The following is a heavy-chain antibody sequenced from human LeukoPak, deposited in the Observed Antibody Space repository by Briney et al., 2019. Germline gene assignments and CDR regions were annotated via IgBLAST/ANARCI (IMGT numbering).Heavy chain of an antibody. CDR1: GGSISSGGYY. J-gene: IGHJ4*02. CDR3: ARGLAAAAVGYYFDY. D-gene: IGHD6-13*01. V-gene: IGHV4-30-2*01. CDR2: TYHSGST. Sequence: SQTLSLTCTVSGGSISSGGYYWSWIRQPPGKGLEWIEYTYHSGSTYYNPSLKSRVIISVDRSKNQFSLKLSSVTAADTAVYYCARGLAAAAVGYYFDYWGQGTLVTVSS.